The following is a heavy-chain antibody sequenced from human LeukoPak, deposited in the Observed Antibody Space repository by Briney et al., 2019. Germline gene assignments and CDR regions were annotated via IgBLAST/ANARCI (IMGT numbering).Heavy chain of an antibody. CDR2: ISGSGSST. CDR1: GFTFSSYA. J-gene: IGHJ4*02. V-gene: IGHV3-23*01. D-gene: IGHD5-12*01. Sequence: GGSLRLSCAASGFTFSSYAMSWVRQAPGKGLEWVSTISGSGSSTYYADSVKGRFTISRDNSKNTLYLQMNSLRAEDTAVYYCAKGMDRGYDLVPFDYWGQGAPVTVSS. CDR3: AKGMDRGYDLVPFDY.